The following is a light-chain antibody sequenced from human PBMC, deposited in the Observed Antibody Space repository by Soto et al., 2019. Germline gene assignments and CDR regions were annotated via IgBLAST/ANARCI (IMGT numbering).Light chain of an antibody. V-gene: IGKV4-1*01. Sequence: DIVLTHSPDSLAVSLGERATINCKSSQSVLYSSNNKNYLAWYQQKPGQPPKLLIYWASTRESGVPDRFSGSGSGTDFTLTISSLQAEDVAAYYCQQYYSSPLTFGGGTKVDIK. CDR2: WAS. CDR3: QQYYSSPLT. CDR1: QSVLYSSNNKNY. J-gene: IGKJ4*01.